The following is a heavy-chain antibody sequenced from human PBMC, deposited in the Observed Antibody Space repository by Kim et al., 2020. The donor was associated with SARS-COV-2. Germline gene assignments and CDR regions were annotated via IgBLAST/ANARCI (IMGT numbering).Heavy chain of an antibody. V-gene: IGHV1-3*04. Sequence: ASVKVSCKASGYTFTNSAMHWVRQAPGQRLEWMGWINTGSANTKYSQKFQGRVTFTRDTSATTAYMELSSLTSEDTSVYYCARDVGGSLYYWGQGTLVTV. D-gene: IGHD3-16*01. CDR3: ARDVGGSLYY. CDR2: INTGSANT. CDR1: GYTFTNSA. J-gene: IGHJ4*02.